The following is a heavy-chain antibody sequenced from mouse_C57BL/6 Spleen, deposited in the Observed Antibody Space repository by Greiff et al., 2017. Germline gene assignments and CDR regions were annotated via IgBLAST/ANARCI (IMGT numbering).Heavy chain of an antibody. V-gene: IGHV1-55*01. D-gene: IGHD1-1*01. CDR1: GYTFTSYW. Sequence: QVQLQQPGAELVKPGALVMMSCKASGYTFTSYWITWVKQRPGQGLEWIGDIYPGSGSTNYNEKFKSKATLTVDTSSSTAYMQLSSLTSEDSAVYYCARRDYYGSSYRYWYFDVWGTGTTVTVSS. CDR2: IYPGSGST. J-gene: IGHJ1*03. CDR3: ARRDYYGSSYRYWYFDV.